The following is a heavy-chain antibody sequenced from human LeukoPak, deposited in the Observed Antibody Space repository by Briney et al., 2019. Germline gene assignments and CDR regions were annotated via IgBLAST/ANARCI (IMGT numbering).Heavy chain of an antibody. J-gene: IGHJ5*02. D-gene: IGHD3-3*01. Sequence: ASVKVSCKASGGTFSSYTISWVRQAPGRGLEWMGRIIPILGIANYAQKFQGRVTITADKSTSTAYMELSSLRSEDTAVYYCARVGVLRFLKDPWFDPWGQGTLVTVSS. CDR2: IIPILGIA. V-gene: IGHV1-69*02. CDR3: ARVGVLRFLKDPWFDP. CDR1: GGTFSSYT.